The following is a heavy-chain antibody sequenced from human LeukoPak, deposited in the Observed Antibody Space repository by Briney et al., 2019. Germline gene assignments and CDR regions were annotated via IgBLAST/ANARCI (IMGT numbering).Heavy chain of an antibody. Sequence: ASVKVSCKVSGYTLTELSMHWVRQAPGKGLEWMGGFDPEDGETIYAQKFQGRVTMTEDTSTDTAYMELSSLRSEDTAVYYCATGPKQQLGLTYYYYYYMDVWGKGTTVTVSS. CDR2: FDPEDGET. D-gene: IGHD6-13*01. CDR3: ATGPKQQLGLTYYYYYYMDV. J-gene: IGHJ6*03. V-gene: IGHV1-24*01. CDR1: GYTLTELS.